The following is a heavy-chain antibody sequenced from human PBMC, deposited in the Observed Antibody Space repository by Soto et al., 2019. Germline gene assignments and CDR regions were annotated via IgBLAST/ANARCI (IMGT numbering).Heavy chain of an antibody. V-gene: IGHV3-33*01. D-gene: IGHD3-10*01. CDR1: GFTFSSYG. CDR3: AREGPTVVRGVDFDY. Sequence: QVQLVESGGGVVQPGRSLRLSCAASGFTFSSYGMHWVRQAPGKGLEWVAVIWYDGSNKYYADSVKGRFTISRDNSKNTLYLQMNSLRAEDTAVYYCAREGPTVVRGVDFDYWGQGTLVTVSS. CDR2: IWYDGSNK. J-gene: IGHJ4*02.